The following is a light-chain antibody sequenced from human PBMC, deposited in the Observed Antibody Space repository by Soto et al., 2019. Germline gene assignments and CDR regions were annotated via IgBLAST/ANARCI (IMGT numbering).Light chain of an antibody. CDR3: QQSYTAPLT. J-gene: IGKJ4*01. Sequence: DIQMTQSPSSLSASVGDRVTISCRASQSISTYLNWYQQKPGKAPDLLIYAASSLQSGVPPRFSGRGSGTDFTLTIMSLQPEDFATYYCQQSYTAPLTFGGGTKVEIK. V-gene: IGKV1-39*01. CDR2: AAS. CDR1: QSISTY.